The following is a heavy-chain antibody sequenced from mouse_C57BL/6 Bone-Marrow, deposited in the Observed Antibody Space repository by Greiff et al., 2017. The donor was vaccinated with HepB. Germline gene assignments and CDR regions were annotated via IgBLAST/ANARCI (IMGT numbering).Heavy chain of an antibody. CDR3: ARERDYGSSYDY. V-gene: IGHV1-82*01. J-gene: IGHJ2*01. Sequence: QVQLQQSGPELVKPGASVKISCKASGYAFSSSWLNWVKQRPGKGLEWIGRIYPGDGDTNYNGKFKGKATLTADKSSSTAYMQLSSLTSEDSAVYFCARERDYGSSYDYWGQGTTLTGSS. CDR2: IYPGDGDT. D-gene: IGHD1-1*01. CDR1: GYAFSSSW.